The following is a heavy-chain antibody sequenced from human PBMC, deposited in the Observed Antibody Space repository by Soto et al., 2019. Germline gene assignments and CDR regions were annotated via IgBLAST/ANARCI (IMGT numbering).Heavy chain of an antibody. CDR2: ISYDGTYK. Sequence: QVQLVESGGGVVQPGRSLRLSCAASGSSFSSYGIHWVRQVTGKGLEWVAVISYDGTYKHYADSVKGRFTFSRDNSKNTVYLQMNSLRPEDTAVYYCAKDRGYYSSSWSFYWGQGTLVTVSS. D-gene: IGHD6-13*01. CDR3: AKDRGYYSSSWSFY. V-gene: IGHV3-30*18. J-gene: IGHJ4*02. CDR1: GSSFSSYG.